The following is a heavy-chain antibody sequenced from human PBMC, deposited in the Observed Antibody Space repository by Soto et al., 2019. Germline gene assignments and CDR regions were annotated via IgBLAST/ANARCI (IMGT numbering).Heavy chain of an antibody. D-gene: IGHD3-22*01. J-gene: IGHJ4*02. Sequence: LRLSCAASGFTFDDYGMSWVRQAPGKGLEWVSGINWNGGSTGYADSVKGRFTISRDNAKNSLYLQMNSLRAEDTALYYRAREYPRYYYDSSGYKPTPFDYWGQGTLVTVSS. V-gene: IGHV3-20*04. CDR1: GFTFDDYG. CDR2: INWNGGST. CDR3: AREYPRYYYDSSGYKPTPFDY.